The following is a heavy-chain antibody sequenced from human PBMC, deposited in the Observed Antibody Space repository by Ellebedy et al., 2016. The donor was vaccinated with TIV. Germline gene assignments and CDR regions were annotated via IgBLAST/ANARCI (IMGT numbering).Heavy chain of an antibody. CDR3: ARARGAVAGTFVLGY. CDR2: IIPIFGTA. J-gene: IGHJ4*02. Sequence: SVKVSCXASGGTFSSYAISWVRQAPGQGLEWMGGIIPIFGTANYAQKFQGRVTITADKSTSTAYMELSSLRSEDTAVYYCARARGAVAGTFVLGYWGQGTLVTVSS. D-gene: IGHD6-19*01. V-gene: IGHV1-69*06. CDR1: GGTFSSYA.